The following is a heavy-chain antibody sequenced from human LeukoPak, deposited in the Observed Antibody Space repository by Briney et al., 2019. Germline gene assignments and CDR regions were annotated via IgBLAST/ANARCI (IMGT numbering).Heavy chain of an antibody. V-gene: IGHV4-34*01. CDR1: GGSFSGYY. CDR3: ARLPGAAILGGYYFDY. D-gene: IGHD5-24*01. CDR2: INRSGST. J-gene: IGHJ4*02. Sequence: SETLSLTCAVYGGSFSGYYWSWIRQPPGKGLEWIGEINRSGSTNYNPSLKSRLTISVDTSKNQFSLKLSSVTAADTAVYYCARLPGAAILGGYYFDYWGQGTLVTVSS.